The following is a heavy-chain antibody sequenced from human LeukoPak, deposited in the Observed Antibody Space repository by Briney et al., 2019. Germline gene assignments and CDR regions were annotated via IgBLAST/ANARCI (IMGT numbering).Heavy chain of an antibody. CDR2: INPNSGGT. CDR3: ARDLLTMVREVILGY. Sequence: ASVKVSCKASGYTFTGYYMHWVRQAPGQGLEWMGRINPNSGGTNYAQKFQGRVTMTRDTSISTAYMELSRLRSDDTAVYYCARDLLTMVREVILGYWGQGTLVTVSS. D-gene: IGHD3-10*01. V-gene: IGHV1-2*06. J-gene: IGHJ4*02. CDR1: GYTFTGYY.